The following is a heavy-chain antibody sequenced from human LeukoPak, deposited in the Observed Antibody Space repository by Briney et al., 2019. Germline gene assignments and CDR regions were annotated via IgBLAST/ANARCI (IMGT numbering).Heavy chain of an antibody. V-gene: IGHV3-64*01. D-gene: IGHD6-13*01. CDR3: ARAPVTRWQQLPDY. CDR1: GFTFSSYA. J-gene: IGHJ4*02. Sequence: GGSLRLSCAASGFTFSSYAMHWVRQAPGKGLEYVSAISSNGGSTYYANSVKGRFTISRDNSKNTLYLQMGSLRAEDMAVYYCARAPVTRWQQLPDYWGQGTLVTVSS. CDR2: ISSNGGST.